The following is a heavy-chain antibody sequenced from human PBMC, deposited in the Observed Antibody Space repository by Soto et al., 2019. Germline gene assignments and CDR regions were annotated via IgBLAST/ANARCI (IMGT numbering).Heavy chain of an antibody. J-gene: IGHJ3*01. CDR3: ARSYYLADAFDV. CDR2: ISAFNGNT. Sequence: ASVKVSCKASGFRFSDYGFNWLRQAPGQGLEWMGWISAFNGNTETAQGLQDRVTMTTDSSTTTAHMDLTNLTTDDTAIYYCARSYYLADAFDVWGQGTMVTVS. V-gene: IGHV1-18*01. CDR1: GFRFSDYG. D-gene: IGHD3-16*01.